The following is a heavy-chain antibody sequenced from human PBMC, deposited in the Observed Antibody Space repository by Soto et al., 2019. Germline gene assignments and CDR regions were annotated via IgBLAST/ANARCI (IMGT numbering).Heavy chain of an antibody. J-gene: IGHJ3*02. CDR1: RFTFSSYS. CDR2: ISSSSSTI. D-gene: IGHD5-12*01. CDR3: ARDSSGYEAQDAFDI. V-gene: IGHV3-48*02. Sequence: PGGSLRLSCAASRFTFSSYSMNWVRQAPGKGLEWVSYISSSSSTIYYADSVKGRFTISRDNAKNSLYLQMNSLRDEDTAVYYCARDSSGYEAQDAFDIWGQGTMVTVSS.